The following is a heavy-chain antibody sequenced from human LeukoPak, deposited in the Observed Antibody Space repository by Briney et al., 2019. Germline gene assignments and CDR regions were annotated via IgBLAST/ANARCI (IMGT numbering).Heavy chain of an antibody. J-gene: IGHJ5*02. CDR3: ARAIVVVVAATHVPYNWFDP. Sequence: ASVKVSCKASGYTFTSYYMHWVRQAPGQGLEWMGIINPSGGSTSYAQKFRGRVTMTRDTSTSTVYMELSSLRSEDTAVYYCARAIVVVVAATHVPYNWFDPWGQGTLVTVSS. CDR1: GYTFTSYY. V-gene: IGHV1-46*01. D-gene: IGHD2-15*01. CDR2: INPSGGST.